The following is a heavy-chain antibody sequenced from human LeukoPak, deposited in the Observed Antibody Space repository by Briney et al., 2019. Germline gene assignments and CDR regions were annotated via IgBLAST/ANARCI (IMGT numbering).Heavy chain of an antibody. Sequence: GGSLRLSCAASGFTISDYYMNWIRQAPGKGLEWVSYISSSGNTIYYADSVKGRFTISRDNPKNSLYLQMNSLRAEDTAVYYRARRGKVNYYGMDVWGQGTTVTVSS. CDR3: ARRGKVNYYGMDV. CDR2: ISSSGNTI. J-gene: IGHJ6*02. D-gene: IGHD3-10*01. CDR1: GFTISDYY. V-gene: IGHV3-11*01.